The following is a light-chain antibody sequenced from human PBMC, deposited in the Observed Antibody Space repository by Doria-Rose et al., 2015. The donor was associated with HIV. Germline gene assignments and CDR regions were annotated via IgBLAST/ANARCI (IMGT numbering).Light chain of an antibody. CDR2: DGS. CDR3: HQYGTSWT. Sequence: TQSPGTLSLSPGERATLSCRASQSFSSTYLAWYQQKPGQAPSLLIYDGSTRATGIPDRFSASGSGTDFTLTFNRLEPEDFAPYYCHQYGTSWTFGQGTKVEI. CDR1: QSFSSTY. V-gene: IGKV3-20*01. J-gene: IGKJ1*01.